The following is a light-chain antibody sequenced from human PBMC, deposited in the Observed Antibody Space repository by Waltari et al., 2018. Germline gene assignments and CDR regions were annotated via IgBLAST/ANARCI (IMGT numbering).Light chain of an antibody. J-gene: IGKJ4*01. CDR1: QSVDIY. CDR3: QQRKIWPPLT. CDR2: DAS. V-gene: IGKV3-11*01. Sequence: VLTQSPAPLSLSPGERATLSCRASQSVDIYLAWYQQKPGQAPRLLIYDASNRATGIPARFSGSGSGTDFPLTISSLEPEDFAVYYCQQRKIWPPLTFGGGTKVEIK.